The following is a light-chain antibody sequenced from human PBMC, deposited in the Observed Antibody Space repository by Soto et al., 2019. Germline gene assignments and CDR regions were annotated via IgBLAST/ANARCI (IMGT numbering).Light chain of an antibody. CDR1: QRVSSSTY. J-gene: IGKJ5*01. CDR3: QQYGNSPIT. Sequence: EIFLTQSPSTLSLSPVGRATLSRKASQRVSSSTYLAWYQQRPGQAPRLLIYDASSRATGIPDRFSGSGSGTDFTLTISRLEPEDFAVYYCQQYGNSPITFGQGTRLETK. CDR2: DAS. V-gene: IGKV3-20*01.